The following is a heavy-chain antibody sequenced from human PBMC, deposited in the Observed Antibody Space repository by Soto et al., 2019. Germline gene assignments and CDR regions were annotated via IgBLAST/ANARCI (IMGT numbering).Heavy chain of an antibody. D-gene: IGHD3-10*01. CDR2: IRSKAYGGTT. CDR1: GFTFGDYA. J-gene: IGHJ4*02. Sequence: EVQLVESGGGLVKPGRSLRLSCTASGFTFGDYAMSWLRQAPGKGLEWGGFIRSKAYGGTTEYAASVKGRFTISRDDSKSIAYLQMNSLKTEATAVYYCTRMGIVRGVITRKPPPDYWGQGTLVTVSS. V-gene: IGHV3-49*05. CDR3: TRMGIVRGVITRKPPPDY.